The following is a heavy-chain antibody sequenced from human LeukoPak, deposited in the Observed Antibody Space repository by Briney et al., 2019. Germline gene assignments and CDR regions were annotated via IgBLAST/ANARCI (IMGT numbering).Heavy chain of an antibody. J-gene: IGHJ4*02. V-gene: IGHV3-7*01. Sequence: GGSLRLSCAASGFIFSSYWMSWVRQAPGKGLEWVANIKQDGSEKYYVDSVKGRFTISRDNAKNSLYLQMNSLRAEDTAVCYCARDRVTIFGVVINDYWGQGTLVTVSS. CDR1: GFIFSSYW. CDR2: IKQDGSEK. D-gene: IGHD3-3*01. CDR3: ARDRVTIFGVVINDY.